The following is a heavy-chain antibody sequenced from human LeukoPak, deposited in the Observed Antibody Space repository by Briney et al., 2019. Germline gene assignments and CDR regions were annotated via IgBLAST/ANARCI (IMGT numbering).Heavy chain of an antibody. D-gene: IGHD5-24*01. CDR1: GYTFTGYY. CDR3: AINRRWLQLRDAFDI. V-gene: IGHV1-2*02. J-gene: IGHJ3*02. CDR2: INPNSGGT. Sequence: GASVNVSCKASGYTFTGYYMHWVRQAPAQGLEWMGWINPNSGGTNYAQKFQGRVTMTRDTCISTAYMELSRLRSDDTAVYYCAINRRWLQLRDAFDIWGQGTVVTISS.